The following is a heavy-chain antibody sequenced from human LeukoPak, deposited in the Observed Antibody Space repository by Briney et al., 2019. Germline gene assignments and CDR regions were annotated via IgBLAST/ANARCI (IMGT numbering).Heavy chain of an antibody. D-gene: IGHD6-19*01. CDR2: IYYSGST. Sequence: SQTLSLTCTVSGGSISSGAYYWSWIRQPPGKGLEWIGYIYYSGSTYYNPSLKSRVSISVDTSKNQFSLKLSSVTAADTAVYYCVAGTWFDYWGQGTLVTVSS. CDR3: VAGTWFDY. CDR1: GGSISSGAYY. V-gene: IGHV4-30-4*01. J-gene: IGHJ4*02.